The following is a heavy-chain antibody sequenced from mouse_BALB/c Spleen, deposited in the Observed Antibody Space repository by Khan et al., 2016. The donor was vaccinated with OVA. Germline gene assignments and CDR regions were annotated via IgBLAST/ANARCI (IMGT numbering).Heavy chain of an antibody. J-gene: IGHJ3*01. CDR1: GFDFSSYC. V-gene: IGHV5-6*01. Sequence: EVQLVESGGGLVQPGGSLKLSCAASGFDFSSYCMSWVRQAPEKRLEWVAKINPDSNTIYYTPCVKERFTISRDNAKNNLYLQMSSLKSEDTAMYYCASHLTGSFAYWGQGTLVTVSA. CDR3: ASHLTGSFAY. CDR2: INPDSNTI. D-gene: IGHD4-1*01.